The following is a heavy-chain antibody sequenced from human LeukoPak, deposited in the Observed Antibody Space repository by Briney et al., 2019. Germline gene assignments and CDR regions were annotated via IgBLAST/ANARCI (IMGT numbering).Heavy chain of an antibody. Sequence: MTSETLSLTCTVSGGSISSGNYNWSWIRQPAGKGLEWIGRIDTSGSTKYNPSLKSRVTISVDTSKNQFSLKLSSVTAADTAVYYCGRSESYNGLDYWGQGTLVTVSS. CDR2: IDTSGST. J-gene: IGHJ4*02. V-gene: IGHV4-61*02. D-gene: IGHD1-26*01. CDR3: GRSESYNGLDY. CDR1: GGSISSGNYN.